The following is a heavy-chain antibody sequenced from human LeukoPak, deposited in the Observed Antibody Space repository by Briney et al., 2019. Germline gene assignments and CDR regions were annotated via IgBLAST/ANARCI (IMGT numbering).Heavy chain of an antibody. D-gene: IGHD2-8*01. CDR1: GFTFSSYA. V-gene: IGHV3-23*01. CDR2: ISGSGGST. J-gene: IGHJ4*02. Sequence: PGGSLRLSCAASGFTFSSYAMSWVRPAAGTGLEWVSGISGSGGSTYYADSVKGRFTISRDNSKNTLYLQMNSLGAEDTAVYYCAARRASTYCTWFDYWGQGTLVTVSS. CDR3: AARRASTYCTWFDY.